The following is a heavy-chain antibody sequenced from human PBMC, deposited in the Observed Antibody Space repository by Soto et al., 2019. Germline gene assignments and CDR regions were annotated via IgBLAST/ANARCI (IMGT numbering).Heavy chain of an antibody. V-gene: IGHV4-39*01. Sequence: QLQLQESGPGLVKPSETLFLTCTVSGGSISSSSYYWGWIRQPPGKGLEWIGSIYYAGSTYYNPSLKSRVTISVDTSKNQFSLKLSSVTAADTAVYYCARQGYCSGGSCYSLPWWFDPWGQGTLVTVSS. CDR3: ARQGYCSGGSCYSLPWWFDP. CDR1: GGSISSSSYY. J-gene: IGHJ5*02. D-gene: IGHD2-15*01. CDR2: IYYAGST.